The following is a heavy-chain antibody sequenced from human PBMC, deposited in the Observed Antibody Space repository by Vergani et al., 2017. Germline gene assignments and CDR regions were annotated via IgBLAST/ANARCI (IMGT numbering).Heavy chain of an antibody. CDR2: NNHSGST. CDR3: ARARRGGYNSY. V-gene: IGHV4-34*01. D-gene: IGHD5-24*01. Sequence: QVQLQQWGAGLLKPSETLSLTCAVYGGSFSGYYWSWIRQPPGKGLEWIGENNHSGSTNYNPSLKSRVTISVDTSKNQFSLKLSSVTAADTAVYYCARARRGGYNSYWGQGTLVTVSS. CDR1: GGSFSGYY. J-gene: IGHJ4*02.